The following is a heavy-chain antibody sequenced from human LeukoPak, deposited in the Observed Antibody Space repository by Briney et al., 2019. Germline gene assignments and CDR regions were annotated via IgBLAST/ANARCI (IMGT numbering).Heavy chain of an antibody. CDR1: GGSISSHY. D-gene: IGHD5-18*01. V-gene: IGHV4-59*11. J-gene: IGHJ4*02. Sequence: SETLSLTCTVSGGSISSHYWSWIRQSPGKGLEWIGYIYYSGSTNYNPSLKSRVTISVDTSKNQFSLKLSSVTAADTAVYYCARSSNGYSYGHTTDYWGQGTLVTVSS. CDR2: IYYSGST. CDR3: ARSSNGYSYGHTTDY.